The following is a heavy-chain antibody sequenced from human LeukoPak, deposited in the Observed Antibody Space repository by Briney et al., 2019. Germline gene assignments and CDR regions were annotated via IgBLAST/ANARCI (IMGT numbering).Heavy chain of an antibody. Sequence: SETLSLTCTVSGGSISSSSYYWGWIRQPPGKGLEWIGSIYYSGSTYYNPSLKSRVTISVDTSKNQFSLKLSSVTAADTAVYYCAGPAVAYLNIDYWGQGTLVTVSS. V-gene: IGHV4-39*07. CDR3: AGPAVAYLNIDY. CDR1: GGSISSSSYY. D-gene: IGHD6-19*01. J-gene: IGHJ4*02. CDR2: IYYSGST.